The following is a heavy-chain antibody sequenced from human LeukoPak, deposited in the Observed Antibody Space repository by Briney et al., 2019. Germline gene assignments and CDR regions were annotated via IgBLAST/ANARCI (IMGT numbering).Heavy chain of an antibody. CDR2: IYYSGNT. CDR3: GRFGLKNWNYVDY. CDR1: GGSISSSSHH. J-gene: IGHJ4*02. V-gene: IGHV4-39*07. D-gene: IGHD3/OR15-3a*01. Sequence: SETLSLTCTVSGGSISSSSHHWGWIRQSPGKGLEWIASIYYSGNTYYNSSLKSRVTISVDTSKNQFSLRVTSVTAADTAVYYCGRFGLKNWNYVDYWGQGTLVTVSS.